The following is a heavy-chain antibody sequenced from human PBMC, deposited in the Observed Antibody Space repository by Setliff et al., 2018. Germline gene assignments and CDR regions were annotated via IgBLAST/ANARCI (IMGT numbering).Heavy chain of an antibody. CDR1: GGTFSSYA. Sequence: SVKVSCKASGGTFSSYAISWVRQAPGQGLEWMGGIIPIFGTANYAQKFQGRVTITADESTSTAYMELSSLRSDDTAMYYCARGGLHFWSGYYFSWGQGTLVTVSS. V-gene: IGHV1-69*13. D-gene: IGHD3-3*02. CDR3: ARGGLHFWSGYYFS. CDR2: IIPIFGTA. J-gene: IGHJ4*02.